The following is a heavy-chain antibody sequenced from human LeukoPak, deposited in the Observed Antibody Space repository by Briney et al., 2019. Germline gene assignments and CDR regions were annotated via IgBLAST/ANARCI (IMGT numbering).Heavy chain of an antibody. CDR2: IIPIFGTA. CDR1: GGTFSSYA. CDR3: ARGFALLWFGLGD. V-gene: IGHV1-69*05. J-gene: IGHJ4*02. Sequence: GASVKVSFKASGGTFSSYAISWVRQAPGQGLEWMGGIIPIFGTANYAQKFQGRVTITTDESTSTAYMELSSLRSEDTAVYYCARGFALLWFGLGDWGQGTLVTVSS. D-gene: IGHD3-10*01.